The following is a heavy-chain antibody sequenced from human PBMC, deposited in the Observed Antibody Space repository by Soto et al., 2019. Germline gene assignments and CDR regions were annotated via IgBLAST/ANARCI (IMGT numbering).Heavy chain of an antibody. CDR3: ARDLASIAVAHNWFDP. D-gene: IGHD6-19*01. Sequence: ASDKFSCMVSGYTFTSYGISWVQQAPGQGLEWMGWISAYNGNTNYAQKLQGRVTMTTDTSTSTAYMELRSLRSDDTAVYYCARDLASIAVAHNWFDPWGQGTLVTVS. V-gene: IGHV1-18*04. J-gene: IGHJ5*02. CDR1: GYTFTSYG. CDR2: ISAYNGNT.